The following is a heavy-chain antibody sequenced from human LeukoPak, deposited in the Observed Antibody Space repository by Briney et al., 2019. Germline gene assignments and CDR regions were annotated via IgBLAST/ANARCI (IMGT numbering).Heavy chain of an antibody. Sequence: GGSLRLSCAASGFTFSSYEMNWVRQAPGKGLEWLSYISSGSSPIYYADSVKGRFTISRDDAKNLVYLQMNSLRAEDTAVYYCTYLRTPYYNDKWLDPWGQGALSPSRQ. V-gene: IGHV3-48*03. CDR3: TYLRTPYYNDKWLDP. J-gene: IGHJ5*02. D-gene: IGHD3/OR15-3a*01. CDR2: ISSGSSPI. CDR1: GFTFSSYE.